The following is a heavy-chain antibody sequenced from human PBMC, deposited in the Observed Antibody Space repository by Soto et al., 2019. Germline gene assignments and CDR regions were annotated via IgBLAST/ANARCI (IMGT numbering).Heavy chain of an antibody. J-gene: IGHJ3*02. CDR2: ISGSGGST. CDR1: GFTFSSYA. Sequence: GGSLRLSCAASGFTFSSYAMSWVRQAPGKGLEWVSAISGSGGSTYYADSVKGRFTISRDNSKNKLYLQMNSLRAEDTAVYYCAKENGRAVAGKGGDDAFDIWGQGTMVTVSS. V-gene: IGHV3-23*01. CDR3: AKENGRAVAGKGGDDAFDI. D-gene: IGHD6-19*01.